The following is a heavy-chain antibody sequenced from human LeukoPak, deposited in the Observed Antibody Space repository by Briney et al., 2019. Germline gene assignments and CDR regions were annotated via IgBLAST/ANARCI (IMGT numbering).Heavy chain of an antibody. CDR1: GFTFSAFW. Sequence: GGSLRLSCAASGFTFSAFWMSWVRQGPGKGLEWVASIKPDGSDSHHVDSVMGRFTISRDNAKNLLYLQMDSLSAEDTAVYYCARLFGGVTTFDYWGQGALVTVSS. CDR2: IKPDGSDS. J-gene: IGHJ4*02. CDR3: ARLFGGVTTFDY. D-gene: IGHD4-17*01. V-gene: IGHV3-7*01.